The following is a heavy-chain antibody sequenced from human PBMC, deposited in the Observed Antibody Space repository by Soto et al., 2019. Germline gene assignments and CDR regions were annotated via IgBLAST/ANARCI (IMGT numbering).Heavy chain of an antibody. V-gene: IGHV3-23*01. J-gene: IGHJ4*02. Sequence: GGSLRPSCAASGFTFSSYSMSLVRQAPGKGLEWVSVISGSDDSTYYADSVKGRFTISRDNSKNTLYLQMNSLRAEDTAVYYCAKRSSSSTFDYWGQGTLVTVSS. CDR3: AKRSSSSTFDY. D-gene: IGHD6-6*01. CDR2: ISGSDDST. CDR1: GFTFSSYS.